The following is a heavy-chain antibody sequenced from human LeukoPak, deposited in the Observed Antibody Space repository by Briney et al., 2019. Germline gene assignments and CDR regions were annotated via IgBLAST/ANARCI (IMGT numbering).Heavy chain of an antibody. D-gene: IGHD5-18*01. CDR2: INGYGSST. CDR3: ARDAPGNTALDY. V-gene: IGHV3-74*01. Sequence: GSLRLSCAASGFTFVSYWMHWVRQAPGKGMVWVSRINGYGSSTDFADSVKARFTISRDNAKNTLYLQMNSLRAEDTAVYYCARDAPGNTALDYWGQGTLVTVSS. J-gene: IGHJ4*02. CDR1: GFTFVSYW.